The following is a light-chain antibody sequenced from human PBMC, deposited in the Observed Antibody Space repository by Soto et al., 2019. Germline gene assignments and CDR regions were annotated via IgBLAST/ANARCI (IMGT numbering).Light chain of an antibody. CDR2: AAD. J-gene: IGKJ2*01. CDR1: QSIGND. V-gene: IGKV1-6*01. CDR3: LLDYNYPLT. Sequence: AIQMTQSPSSLSAAVGDIVTITCRARQSIGNDLTWYQQKPGKAPNLLIFAADSLQSGVPSRFSGSVSGTEFPLTLSSLHPEDFATDDCLLDYNYPLTLGQGTKRVLK.